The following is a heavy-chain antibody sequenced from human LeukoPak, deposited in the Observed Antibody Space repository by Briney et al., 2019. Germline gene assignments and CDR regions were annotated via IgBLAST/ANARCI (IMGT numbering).Heavy chain of an antibody. Sequence: GRSLRLSCAASGFTFSSYAMHWVRQAPGKGLEWVAVISYDGSNKYYADSVKGRFTISRDNSKNTLYLQMNGLRAEDTAVYYCARDSQAYCGGDCYYFDYWGQGTLVTVSS. V-gene: IGHV3-30-3*01. J-gene: IGHJ4*02. CDR3: ARDSQAYCGGDCYYFDY. D-gene: IGHD2-21*02. CDR2: ISYDGSNK. CDR1: GFTFSSYA.